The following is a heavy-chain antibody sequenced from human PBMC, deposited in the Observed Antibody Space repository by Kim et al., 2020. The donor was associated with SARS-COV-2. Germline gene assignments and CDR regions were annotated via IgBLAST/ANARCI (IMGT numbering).Heavy chain of an antibody. CDR2: IKQDGSEK. CDR1: GFTFSDYC. V-gene: IGHV3-7*03. CDR3: AKVSIAALGADY. D-gene: IGHD6-13*01. J-gene: IGHJ4*02. Sequence: GGSLRLSCAASGFTFSDYCMTWVRQAPGKGLEWVANIKQDGSEKYYVDSVKGRFTISRDNAENSLYLQMNSLRAEDTAIYYCAKVSIAALGADYWGQGTLVTVSS.